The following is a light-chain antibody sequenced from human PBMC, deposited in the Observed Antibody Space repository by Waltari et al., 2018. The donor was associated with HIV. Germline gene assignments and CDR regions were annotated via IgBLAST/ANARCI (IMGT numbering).Light chain of an antibody. CDR3: QQYGSSPWYT. Sequence: EIVLTQSPGTLSLSPGERATLSCRASQGGSSSYLAWYQQTPGQAPRLLIYGASSSATGIPDRFSGSGSGTDFTLTISRLEPEDFAVYYCQQYGSSPWYTFGQGTKLEIK. CDR1: QGGSSSY. J-gene: IGKJ2*01. V-gene: IGKV3-20*01. CDR2: GAS.